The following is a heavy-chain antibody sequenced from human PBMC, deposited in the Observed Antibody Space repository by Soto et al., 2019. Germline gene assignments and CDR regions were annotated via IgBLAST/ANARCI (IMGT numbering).Heavy chain of an antibody. J-gene: IGHJ6*02. CDR1: GYSFTDYQ. CDR2: INPKSGGT. D-gene: IGHD2-8*01. V-gene: IGHV1-2*04. Sequence: ASVRVSCKASGYSFTDYQIHWVRQAPGQGLEWLGRINPKSGGTSTAQKFQGWVTMTTDTSISTASMELTRLTSDDTAIYYCARGDSTDCSNGVCSFFYNHDMDVWGQGTTVTVSS. CDR3: ARGDSTDCSNGVCSFFYNHDMDV.